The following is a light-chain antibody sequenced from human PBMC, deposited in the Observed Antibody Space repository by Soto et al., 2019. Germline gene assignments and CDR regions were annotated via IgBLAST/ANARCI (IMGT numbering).Light chain of an antibody. Sequence: QSALTQPPSVSGTPGQRVSISCSGDSSTFANNYVHWYQQVPGAAPKLLMYRTDQRPSGVPERFFGSKSGTSASLTISGLRPEDEAQYYCAAYTGNWNGPVFGGGTQLTVL. CDR3: AAYTGNWNGPV. CDR1: SSTFANNY. J-gene: IGLJ2*01. CDR2: RTD. V-gene: IGLV1-47*01.